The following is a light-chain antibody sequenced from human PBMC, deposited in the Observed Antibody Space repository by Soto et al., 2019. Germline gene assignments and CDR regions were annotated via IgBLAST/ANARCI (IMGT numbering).Light chain of an antibody. Sequence: QSVLTQPASVSGSPGQSITISCTGTSSDVGSYNLVSWYQQHPGKAPKLMIYEGSKRPSGVSNRFSGSKSGNTASLTISGLQAEDEADYYCCPYAGSSTLYVFGTGTKVTVL. CDR2: EGS. V-gene: IGLV2-23*01. CDR1: SSDVGSYNL. CDR3: CPYAGSSTLYV. J-gene: IGLJ1*01.